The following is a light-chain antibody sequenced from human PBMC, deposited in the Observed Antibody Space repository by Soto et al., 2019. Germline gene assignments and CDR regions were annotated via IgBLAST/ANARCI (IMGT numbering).Light chain of an antibody. J-gene: IGKJ2*01. CDR1: QSVSFN. CDR3: QQYNNWPPMYT. V-gene: IGKV3D-15*01. CDR2: GVL. Sequence: EIVMTQSPATLSVSPGERATLSCRASQSVSFNLAWYQQKPGQAPRLLIYGVLTRATGIPARFSGSGSGTEFTLAISSLQSEDFAVYYCQQYNNWPPMYTFGQGTKVEIK.